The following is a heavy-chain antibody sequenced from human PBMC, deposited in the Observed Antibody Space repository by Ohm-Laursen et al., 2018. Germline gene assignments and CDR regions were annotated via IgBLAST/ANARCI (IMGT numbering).Heavy chain of an antibody. CDR1: GFTFSAHY. D-gene: IGHD5-18*01. CDR3: ARGGELGHTYGPVFDF. J-gene: IGHJ4*02. CDR2: ITKTGRTI. V-gene: IGHV3-11*01. Sequence: SLRPSCSASGFTFSAHYMSWVRQAPGQGLEWIAYITKTGRTIYYADSVRGRFTISRDNTANSMFLQMNSLRVEDTAVYYCARGGELGHTYGPVFDFWGQGSLVTVSS.